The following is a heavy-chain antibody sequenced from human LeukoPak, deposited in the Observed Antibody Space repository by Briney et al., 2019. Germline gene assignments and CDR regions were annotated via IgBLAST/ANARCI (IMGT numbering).Heavy chain of an antibody. V-gene: IGHV3-49*04. CDR3: TRDPSAGAADI. CDR2: IRSKAYGGTT. D-gene: IGHD3-10*01. Sequence: GGSLRLSCTASGFTFGDYAMSWVRQAPGKGLEWVGFIRSKAYGGTTEYAASVKGRFTISRDDSKSIAYLQMNSLKTEDTAVYYCTRDPSAGAADIWGQGTMVTVSS. J-gene: IGHJ3*02. CDR1: GFTFGDYA.